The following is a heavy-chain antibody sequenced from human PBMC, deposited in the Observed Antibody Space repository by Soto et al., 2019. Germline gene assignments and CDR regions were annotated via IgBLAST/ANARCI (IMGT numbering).Heavy chain of an antibody. D-gene: IGHD3-22*01. CDR1: GGSISSGGYY. CDR3: ARGGSYYYDSSGYCDY. CDR2: IYYRGST. V-gene: IGHV4-31*03. J-gene: IGHJ4*02. Sequence: QVQLQESGPGLVKPSQTLSLTCTVSGGSISSGGYYWSWIRQHPGKGLEWIGYIYYRGSTYYNPSLTSRVTISVDTSKNQFSLQLSSVTAADTAVYYCARGGSYYYDSSGYCDYWGQGTLVTVSS.